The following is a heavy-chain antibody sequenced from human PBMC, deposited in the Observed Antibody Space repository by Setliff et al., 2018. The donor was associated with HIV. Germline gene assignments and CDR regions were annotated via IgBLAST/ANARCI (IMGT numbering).Heavy chain of an antibody. V-gene: IGHV4-59*01. J-gene: IGHJ4*02. CDR2: IYYSGST. Sequence: SETLSLTCTVSSDSISPYYWSWIRQPPGRGLEWIGFIYYSGSTNYSPSLKSRVTISLDSSKDQFSLKLTSVTAADAAVYYCARGIYSYGYLFDYWGQGTLVTVSS. CDR1: SDSISPYY. CDR3: ARGIYSYGYLFDY. D-gene: IGHD5-18*01.